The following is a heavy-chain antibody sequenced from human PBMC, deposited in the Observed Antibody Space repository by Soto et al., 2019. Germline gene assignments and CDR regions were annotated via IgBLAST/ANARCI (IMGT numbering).Heavy chain of an antibody. D-gene: IGHD7-27*01. CDR3: ARTVMPVGNLPAFDH. J-gene: IGHJ4*02. CDR2: IYNNGKT. Sequence: QMQLQESGPGLVKPSETLSLACPVSGGSVSSPKYFWSWIRQPPGKGLEWVAYIYNNGKTNYNPSLKSRASISVDTAKNQCSLKLTSVTGADSAVYFCARTVMPVGNLPAFDHWGQGVLVTVSS. CDR1: GGSVSSPKYF. V-gene: IGHV4-61*01.